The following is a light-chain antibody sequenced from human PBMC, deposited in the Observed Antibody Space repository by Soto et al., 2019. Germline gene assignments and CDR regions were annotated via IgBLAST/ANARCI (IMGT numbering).Light chain of an antibody. CDR3: QQYNNWPRT. CDR1: QSVSSD. V-gene: IGKV3-15*01. CDR2: GAS. Sequence: EIVITLSPSTLSVSPGERATLSCRASQSVSSDLAWYHQKPGQAPRLLIYGASTRATGIPARFSGSGSGTEFTLTINSLQSEDSAVYYCQQYNNWPRTFGQGTKVDI. J-gene: IGKJ1*01.